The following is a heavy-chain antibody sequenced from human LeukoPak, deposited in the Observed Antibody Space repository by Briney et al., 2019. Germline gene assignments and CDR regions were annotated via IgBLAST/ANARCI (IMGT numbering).Heavy chain of an antibody. CDR3: ASVYNWNYYYYMDV. CDR2: IYYSGNT. V-gene: IGHV4-59*01. J-gene: IGHJ6*03. CDR1: GGSISSYY. Sequence: SETLSLTCTVSGGSISSYYWSWIRQPPGKGLEWIGYIYYSGNTNYNPSLKSRVTISVDTSKNQFSLKLSSVTAADTAVYYCASVYNWNYYYYMDVWGKGTTVTVSS. D-gene: IGHD1-20*01.